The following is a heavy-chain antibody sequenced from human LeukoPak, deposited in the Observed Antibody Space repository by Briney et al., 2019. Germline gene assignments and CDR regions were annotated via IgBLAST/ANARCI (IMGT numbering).Heavy chain of an antibody. J-gene: IGHJ3*02. Sequence: PGGSLRLSCAASGFTFSSYAMSWVRQAPGKGLEWVSAISGSGGSTYYADSVKGRFTISRDNSKNTLYLQMNSLRAEDTAVYYCAKSGSDDYDSSGYKLPDDAFDIWGQGTMVTVSS. CDR1: GFTFSSYA. D-gene: IGHD3-22*01. CDR3: AKSGSDDYDSSGYKLPDDAFDI. CDR2: ISGSGGST. V-gene: IGHV3-23*01.